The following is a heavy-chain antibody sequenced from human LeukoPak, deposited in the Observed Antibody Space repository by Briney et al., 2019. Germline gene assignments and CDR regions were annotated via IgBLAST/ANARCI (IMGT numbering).Heavy chain of an antibody. CDR1: VFTFSSYS. Sequence: GGSLRLSFAASVFTFSSYSMNWLRQAPGKGLEGVSSISSSSSYIYYADSVKGRFTISRDNANNSLYLQVNTLRGEDTAVYYCAILPAPLTTAPMGVWGKGNTVTVSS. D-gene: IGHD4-17*01. CDR3: AILPAPLTTAPMGV. V-gene: IGHV3-21*01. J-gene: IGHJ6*04. CDR2: ISSSSSYI.